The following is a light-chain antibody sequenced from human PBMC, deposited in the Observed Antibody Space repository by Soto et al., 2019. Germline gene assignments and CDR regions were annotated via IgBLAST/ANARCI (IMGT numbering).Light chain of an antibody. V-gene: IGKV1-39*01. Sequence: DVLMTQSPSSRCASVVERFTITFLASQSISSYLNWYQQKPGKAPKLLIYAASSLQSGVPSRFSGSGSGTDFSLSINSLQPEDFATYYCQQLNSYRLTFGGGTKV. J-gene: IGKJ4*01. CDR1: QSISSY. CDR2: AAS. CDR3: QQLNSYRLT.